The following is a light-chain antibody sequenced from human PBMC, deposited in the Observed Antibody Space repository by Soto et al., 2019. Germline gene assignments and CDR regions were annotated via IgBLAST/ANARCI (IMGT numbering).Light chain of an antibody. CDR2: GAS. J-gene: IGKJ1*01. Sequence: EIVLTQSPGTLSLSPGERATLSCRASQSVSSSYLTWYQQKPGQAPRLLIYGASSSSTGISGRFSGSGSGTDFTLTISRLEPEDFAVYYCHQYGSSAWTFGQGTKVEIK. CDR3: HQYGSSAWT. CDR1: QSVSSSY. V-gene: IGKV3-20*01.